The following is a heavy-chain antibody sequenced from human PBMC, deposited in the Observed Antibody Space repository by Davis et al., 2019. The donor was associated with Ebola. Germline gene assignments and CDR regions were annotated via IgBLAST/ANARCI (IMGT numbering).Heavy chain of an antibody. D-gene: IGHD3-3*01. CDR3: GRSGYYQGLWFDP. V-gene: IGHV3-74*01. J-gene: IGHJ5*02. CDR1: GFTFSRYW. Sequence: HTGGSLRLSCAASGFTFSRYWMHWVRQAPGKGLVYVSRINGDGSSTSYADSVKGRFTISRDNAKNTLYLQMNSLRAEDTAVYYCGRSGYYQGLWFDPWGQGTLVTVSS. CDR2: INGDGSST.